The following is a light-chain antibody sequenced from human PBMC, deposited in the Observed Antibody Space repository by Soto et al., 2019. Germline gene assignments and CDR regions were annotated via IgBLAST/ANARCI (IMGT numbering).Light chain of an antibody. J-gene: IGLJ3*02. CDR2: DNS. CDR1: SSNIGAGYG. V-gene: IGLV1-40*01. CDR3: QSYDSSLSNSGV. Sequence: QSVLTQPPSVSGAPGQRVTISCTGSSSNIGAGYGVHWYQQLPGTAPKRLIYDNSNRPSGVPDRFSGSKSGTSASLAITGLQAEDEADYYCQSYDSSLSNSGVFGGGTKVTVL.